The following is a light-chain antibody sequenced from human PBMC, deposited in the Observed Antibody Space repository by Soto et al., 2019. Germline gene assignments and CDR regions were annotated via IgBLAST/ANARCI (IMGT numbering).Light chain of an antibody. V-gene: IGLV2-14*01. CDR2: VNS. J-gene: IGLJ1*01. CDR1: SSDIGDYKY. Sequence: QSALTQPASVSGSPGQSITISCTGTSSDIGDYKYVSWYQQHPDKAPKLIIFVNSNRPSGISNRFSASKSGNTASLTISGLQAEDKADYYCSSYTSSDTPYVFGTGTKLTVL. CDR3: SSYTSSDTPYV.